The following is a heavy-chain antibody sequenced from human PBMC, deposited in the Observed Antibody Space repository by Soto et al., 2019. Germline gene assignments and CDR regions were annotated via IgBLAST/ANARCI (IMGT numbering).Heavy chain of an antibody. V-gene: IGHV1-46*01. CDR2: INPSGGTT. D-gene: IGHD6-19*01. CDR3: ASHERAVAGPREDYYFDY. CDR1: GYAFTNYH. J-gene: IGHJ4*02. Sequence: GASVKVSCKASGYAFTNYHIHWVRQAPEDGLEWMGRINPSGGTTIYAQKFHGRVTMTRDTSTSTVYMELSSLRSEDTAVYYCASHERAVAGPREDYYFDYWGQGTLVTVSS.